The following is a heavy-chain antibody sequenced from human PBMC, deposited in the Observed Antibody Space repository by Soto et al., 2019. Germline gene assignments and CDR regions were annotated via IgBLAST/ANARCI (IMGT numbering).Heavy chain of an antibody. V-gene: IGHV4-4*02. Sequence: SETLCLTCAFSGFSISSGNWWSAVRQHPGTGLEWIGEIYHSGSTNYNPSLKSRVTISVDKSKNQFSLKLSSVTAADTAVYYCAREYGSGSYYNVGEHPVDYWGRGTLVTVS. J-gene: IGHJ4*02. CDR3: AREYGSGSYYNVGEHPVDY. CDR2: IYHSGST. CDR1: GFSISSGNW. D-gene: IGHD3-10*01.